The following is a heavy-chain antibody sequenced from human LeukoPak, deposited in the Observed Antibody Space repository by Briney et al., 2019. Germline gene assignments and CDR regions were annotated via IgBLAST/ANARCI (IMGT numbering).Heavy chain of an antibody. Sequence: GGSLRLSCAASAFTVSGNYMTWVRQAPGKGLEWGSVIYSVGSTEYTDSVTGRFTISRDNSKNTLYLQMNSLRAEDTAIYYCAKDSLPGIAAAGTVYWGQGTLVTVSS. CDR3: AKDSLPGIAAAGTVY. V-gene: IGHV3-53*01. CDR1: AFTVSGNY. D-gene: IGHD6-13*01. J-gene: IGHJ4*02. CDR2: IYSVGST.